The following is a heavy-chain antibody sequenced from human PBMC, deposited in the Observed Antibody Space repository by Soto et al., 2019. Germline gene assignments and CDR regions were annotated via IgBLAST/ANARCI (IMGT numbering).Heavy chain of an antibody. J-gene: IGHJ6*02. CDR1: GFTFSSYS. CDR2: ISSSSSYI. CDR3: ARDCRDYDILTGYCDYYGMDV. V-gene: IGHV3-21*01. D-gene: IGHD3-9*01. Sequence: GGSLRLSCAASGFTFSSYSMNWVRQAPGKGLEWVSSISSSSSYIYYADSVKGRFTISRDNAKNSLYLQMNSLRAEDTAVYYCARDCRDYDILTGYCDYYGMDVWGQGTTVTVSS.